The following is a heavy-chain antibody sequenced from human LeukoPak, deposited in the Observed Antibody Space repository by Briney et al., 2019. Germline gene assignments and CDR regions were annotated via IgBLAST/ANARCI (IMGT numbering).Heavy chain of an antibody. CDR1: GGSISSYY. Sequence: PSETLSLTCTVSGGSISSYYRSWIRQPPGKGLEWIGYIYYSGSTNYNPSLKSRVTISVDTSKNQFSLKLSSVTAADTAVYYCARFSSLIDYWGQGTLVTVSS. V-gene: IGHV4-59*01. CDR2: IYYSGST. J-gene: IGHJ4*02. D-gene: IGHD2-15*01. CDR3: ARFSSLIDY.